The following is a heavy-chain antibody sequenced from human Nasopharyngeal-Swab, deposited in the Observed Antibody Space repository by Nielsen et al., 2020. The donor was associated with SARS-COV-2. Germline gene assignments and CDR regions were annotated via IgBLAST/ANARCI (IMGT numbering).Heavy chain of an antibody. CDR2: IYYSGST. D-gene: IGHD1-14*01. Sequence: WIRQPPGKGLEWIGYIYYSGSTNYNPSLKSRVTISVDTSKNQFSLKLSSVTAADTAVYYCASASSTRLRRAFDIWGQGTMVTASS. J-gene: IGHJ3*02. CDR3: ASASSTRLRRAFDI. V-gene: IGHV4-59*01.